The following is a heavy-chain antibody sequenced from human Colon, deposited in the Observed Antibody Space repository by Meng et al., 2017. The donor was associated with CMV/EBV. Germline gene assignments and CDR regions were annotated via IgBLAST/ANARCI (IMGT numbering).Heavy chain of an antibody. CDR1: GFIFSDHY. Sequence: CEASGFIFSDHYMDWSRQAPGKGLEWVGRSGSKDNSYTTEYAASVKGRFTVSREGSRNSLYLQMNSLKIEDTAVYYCVRDGGQWSFDYWGQGALVTVSS. CDR3: VRDGGQWSFDY. D-gene: IGHD3-3*01. J-gene: IGHJ4*02. CDR2: SGSKDNSYTT. V-gene: IGHV3-72*01.